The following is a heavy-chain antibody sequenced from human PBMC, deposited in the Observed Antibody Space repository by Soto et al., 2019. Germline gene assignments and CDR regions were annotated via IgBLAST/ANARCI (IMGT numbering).Heavy chain of an antibody. CDR1: GFTFRSYG. J-gene: IGHJ6*02. Sequence: QLVESGGGVVQPGRSLRLSCAASGFTFRSYGIHWVRQAPGKGLEWVALIWFDGSKKYYVDSVKGRFAVSRDNSKNTLYLQMSSLRVEDTAVYYCARDRLVPYGYGMDVWGQGTTVTVSS. D-gene: IGHD2-2*01. CDR2: IWFDGSKK. V-gene: IGHV3-33*01. CDR3: ARDRLVPYGYGMDV.